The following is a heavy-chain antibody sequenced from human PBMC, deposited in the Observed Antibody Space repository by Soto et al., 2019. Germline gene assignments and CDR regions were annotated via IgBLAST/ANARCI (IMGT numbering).Heavy chain of an antibody. D-gene: IGHD3-10*01. Sequence: FSSYWKDGNTHYADSVKGRFTISRDNAKDSLFLQLNSLRAEDTALYYCVRSGDYRSGSYWYFFDYWGQGALVTVSS. CDR3: VRSGDYRSGSYWYFFDY. J-gene: IGHJ4*02. CDR2: SYWKDGNT. V-gene: IGHV3-20*03.